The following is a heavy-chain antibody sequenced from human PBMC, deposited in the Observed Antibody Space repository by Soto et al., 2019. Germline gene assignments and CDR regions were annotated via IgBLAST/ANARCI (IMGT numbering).Heavy chain of an antibody. D-gene: IGHD2-2*01. CDR2: IIPIFGTA. CDR3: ASLLPPPDGVVDYYYYYGMDV. J-gene: IGHJ6*02. V-gene: IGHV1-69*06. CDR1: GGTFSGYA. Sequence: SVKVSCKASGGTFSGYAISWVRQAPGQGLEWMGGIIPIFGTANYAQKFQGRVTIAADKSTSTAYMELSSLRSEDTAVYYCASLLPPPDGVVDYYYYYGMDVWGQGTTVTVSS.